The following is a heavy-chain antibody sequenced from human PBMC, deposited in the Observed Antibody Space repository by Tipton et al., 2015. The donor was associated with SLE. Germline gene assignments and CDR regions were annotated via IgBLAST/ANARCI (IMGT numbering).Heavy chain of an antibody. V-gene: IGHV4-59*01. CDR1: GGSISNSY. CDR3: ARRVPHRYYFDL. CDR2: IFYTGSV. J-gene: IGHJ2*01. D-gene: IGHD1-26*01. Sequence: GLVKPSKTLSLTCTVSGGSISNSYWTWIRQPPGKGLEWIGSIFYTGSVHDNPSPTSRVTMSLDTSKSQFSLRLTSVSAADTAMYFCARRVPHRYYFDLWGRGTLVTVSS.